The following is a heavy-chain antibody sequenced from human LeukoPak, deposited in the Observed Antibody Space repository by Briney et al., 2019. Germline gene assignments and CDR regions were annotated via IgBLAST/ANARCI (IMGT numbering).Heavy chain of an antibody. CDR3: XXXXHMVRGATYYFDY. CDR1: GFTFSSYG. D-gene: IGHD3-10*01. V-gene: IGHV3-30*02. J-gene: IGHJ4*02. Sequence: GGSLRLPCAASGFTFSSYGMHWVRQAPGKGLEWVAFIRYDGSNKYYADSVKGRFTISRDNSKNTLYLQMNSLRAEDTAVYYXXXXXHMVRGATYYFDYWGQGTLVTVSS. CDR2: IRYDGSNK.